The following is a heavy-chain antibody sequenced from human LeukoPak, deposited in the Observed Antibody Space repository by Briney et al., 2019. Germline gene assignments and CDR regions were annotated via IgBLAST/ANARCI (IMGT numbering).Heavy chain of an antibody. Sequence: PGGSLRLSCAASGFTFSNAWMSWVREAPGKGLEWVGRIKSKTDGGTTDYAAPGKGRFTISRDDSKNTLYLQMSSLKTEDTAVYYCTKSRWGIFYLDFWGQGTLVTVSS. J-gene: IGHJ4*02. CDR3: TKSRWGIFYLDF. CDR2: IKSKTDGGTT. CDR1: GFTFSNAW. V-gene: IGHV3-15*01. D-gene: IGHD3-16*01.